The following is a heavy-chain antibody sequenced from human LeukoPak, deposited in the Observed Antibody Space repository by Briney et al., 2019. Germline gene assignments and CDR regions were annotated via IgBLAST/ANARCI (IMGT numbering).Heavy chain of an antibody. D-gene: IGHD6-13*01. Sequence: SETLSLTCTVSGGSISSNTYYWGWIRQPPGKGLEWIGSIYYSGSTYYNLSLKSRVTISVDTSKNQFSLKLSSVTAADTAVYYCARDAVVAAAGTLDAFDIWGQGTMVTVSS. CDR2: IYYSGST. CDR1: GGSISSNTYY. J-gene: IGHJ3*02. V-gene: IGHV4-39*07. CDR3: ARDAVVAAAGTLDAFDI.